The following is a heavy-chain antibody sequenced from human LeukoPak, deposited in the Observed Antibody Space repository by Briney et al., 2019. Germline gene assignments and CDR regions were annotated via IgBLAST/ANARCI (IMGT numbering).Heavy chain of an antibody. V-gene: IGHV4-34*01. CDR1: GGSFSGYY. CDR2: INHSGST. CDR3: ARDGLRYCSSTSCYMGWFDP. D-gene: IGHD2-2*02. J-gene: IGHJ5*02. Sequence: PSETLSLTCAVYGGSFSGYYWSWIRQPPGKGLEWIGEINHSGSTNYNPSLKSRVTISVDTSKNQFSLKLSSVTAADTAVYYCARDGLRYCSSTSCYMGWFDPWGQGTLVTVSS.